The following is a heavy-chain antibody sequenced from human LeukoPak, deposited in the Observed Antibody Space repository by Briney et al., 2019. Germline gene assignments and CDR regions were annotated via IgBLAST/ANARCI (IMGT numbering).Heavy chain of an antibody. Sequence: ASVKVSCKASGYTFTGYYMHWVRQAPGQGLEWMGRVNPNNGVPNYAQKFQGRVTMTRDTSITTAYMELSRLRSDDTAVYYCARNDYATDYFDYWGQGTLVTVSS. CDR3: ARNDYATDYFDY. CDR2: VNPNNGVP. J-gene: IGHJ4*02. CDR1: GYTFTGYY. D-gene: IGHD1-1*01. V-gene: IGHV1-2*06.